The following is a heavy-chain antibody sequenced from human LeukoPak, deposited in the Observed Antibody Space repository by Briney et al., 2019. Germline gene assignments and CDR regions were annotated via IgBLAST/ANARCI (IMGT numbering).Heavy chain of an antibody. V-gene: IGHV4-39*01. CDR1: GGSIKSFDFY. Sequence: ASETLSLTCSASGGSIKSFDFYWGWIRQPPGKGLEWIGSIFFSGTTYYNPSLKSRITISVDTSANQFSLKLRSVTAADTAMYFCARHPYYYDTSGSYKGHFDLWGQGTLVVVSS. J-gene: IGHJ4*02. CDR3: ARHPYYYDTSGSYKGHFDL. D-gene: IGHD3-22*01. CDR2: IFFSGTT.